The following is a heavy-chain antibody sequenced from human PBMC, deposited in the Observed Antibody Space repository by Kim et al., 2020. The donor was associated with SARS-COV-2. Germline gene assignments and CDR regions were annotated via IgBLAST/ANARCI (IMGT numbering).Heavy chain of an antibody. CDR2: T. CDR3: ARDCGGDSGKV. Sequence: TNYNPSLKSRVTISVDKSKNQFSLKLSSVTAADTAVYYCARDCGGDSGKVWGQGTLVTVSS. V-gene: IGHV4-4*02. D-gene: IGHD2-21*02. J-gene: IGHJ4*02.